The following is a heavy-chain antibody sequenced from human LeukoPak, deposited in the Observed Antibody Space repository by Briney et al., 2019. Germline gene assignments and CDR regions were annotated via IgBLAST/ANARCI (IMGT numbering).Heavy chain of an antibody. Sequence: ASVKVSCEASGYTFIGYYIHWVRQAPGQGLEWMGWINPNSGGTNYAQKFQGRVTMTRDTSIRTAYMELSRLTSDDTAVYYCARHGPEYATSLPFEYWGQGTLVTVSS. D-gene: IGHD1-14*01. CDR1: GYTFIGYY. V-gene: IGHV1-2*02. CDR2: INPNSGGT. CDR3: ARHGPEYATSLPFEY. J-gene: IGHJ4*02.